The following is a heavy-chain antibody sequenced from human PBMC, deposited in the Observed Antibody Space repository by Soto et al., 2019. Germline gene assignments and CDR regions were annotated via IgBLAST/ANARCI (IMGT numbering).Heavy chain of an antibody. D-gene: IGHD3-10*01. Sequence: TSVKVSCKASGYTFTSYAMHWVRQAPGQRLEWMGWINAGNGNTKYSQKFQGRVTITRDTSASTAYMELSSLRSEDTAVYYCARDYGSGSYDAFDIWGQGTMVTVSS. J-gene: IGHJ3*02. CDR3: ARDYGSGSYDAFDI. CDR1: GYTFTSYA. CDR2: INAGNGNT. V-gene: IGHV1-3*01.